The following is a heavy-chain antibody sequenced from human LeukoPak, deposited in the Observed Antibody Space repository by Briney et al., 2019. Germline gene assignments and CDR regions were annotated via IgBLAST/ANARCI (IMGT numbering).Heavy chain of an antibody. Sequence: GGSLRLSCAASGFTFSSYGMHWVRQAPGKGLEWLAVISYDGSNKYYADSVKGRFTISRDNSKNTLYLQMNSLRAEDTAVYYCAKGGSPTRLYYFDYWGQGTLVTVSS. D-gene: IGHD3-16*01. CDR3: AKGGSPTRLYYFDY. CDR2: ISYDGSNK. CDR1: GFTFSSYG. V-gene: IGHV3-30*18. J-gene: IGHJ4*02.